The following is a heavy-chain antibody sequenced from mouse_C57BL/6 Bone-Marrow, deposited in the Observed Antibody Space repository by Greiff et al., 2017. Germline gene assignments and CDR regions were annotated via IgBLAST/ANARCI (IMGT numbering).Heavy chain of an antibody. V-gene: IGHV1-69*01. Sequence: VQLQQSGAELVMPGASVKLSCKASGYTFTSYWMHWVKQRPGQGLEWIGEIDPSDSYTNYNQKFKGKSTLTVDKSSSTAYMQLSSLTSEDSAVYYCALFITTVVGYFDYWGQGTTLTVSS. J-gene: IGHJ2*01. D-gene: IGHD1-1*01. CDR3: ALFITTVVGYFDY. CDR1: GYTFTSYW. CDR2: IDPSDSYT.